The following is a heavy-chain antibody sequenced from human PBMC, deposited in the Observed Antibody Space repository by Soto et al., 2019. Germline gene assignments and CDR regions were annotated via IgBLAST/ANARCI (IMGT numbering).Heavy chain of an antibody. CDR2: IVPMFGTT. CDR1: GDTFNSYG. D-gene: IGHD6-13*01. CDR3: ARDLADVHLWDAVDV. J-gene: IGHJ3*01. V-gene: IGHV1-69*01. Sequence: QVQLVQSGPELKKPGSSVKVSCKAPGDTFNSYGISWVRQSPGQGLEWMGGIVPMFGTTNLALKFEDRVTITAYELTTTVYMEIRGLTSADTAVYYCARDLADVHLWDAVDVWGHGTRVTVSS.